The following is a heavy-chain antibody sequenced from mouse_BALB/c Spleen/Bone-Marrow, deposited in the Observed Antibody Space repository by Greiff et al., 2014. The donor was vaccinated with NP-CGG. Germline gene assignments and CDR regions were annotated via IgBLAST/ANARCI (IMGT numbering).Heavy chain of an antibody. CDR1: GYTFSTYL. CDR3: ARWYYGSSSFAY. J-gene: IGHJ3*01. CDR2: ILPGSGST. D-gene: IGHD1-1*01. V-gene: IGHV1-9*01. Sequence: QVQLQQSGAELMKPGASVKISCKATGYTFSTYLIEWVKQRPGHGLEWIGEILPGSGSTNYNEKFKGKATFTADTSSNTVYMQLSGLTSEDSAVYYCARWYYGSSSFAYWGQGTLVTVSA.